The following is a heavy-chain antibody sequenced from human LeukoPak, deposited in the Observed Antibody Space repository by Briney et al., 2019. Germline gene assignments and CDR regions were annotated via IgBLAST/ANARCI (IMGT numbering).Heavy chain of an antibody. V-gene: IGHV3-23*01. D-gene: IGHD5-24*01. J-gene: IGHJ4*02. CDR1: GFTFSSYA. CDR3: ARGAGYNYPYYFDY. CDR2: ISGSGSST. Sequence: GGSLRLSCAASGFTFSSYAMSWVRQAPGKGLEWVSAISGSGSSTYYADSVKSRLTISRDNSKNTLYLQMNSLRAEDTAVYYCARGAGYNYPYYFDYWGQGTLVTVSS.